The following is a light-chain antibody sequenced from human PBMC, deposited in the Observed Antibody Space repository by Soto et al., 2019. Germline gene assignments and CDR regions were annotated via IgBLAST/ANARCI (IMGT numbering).Light chain of an antibody. V-gene: IGKV1-5*01. CDR3: LQDYNYTLT. Sequence: DIQMTQSPSTLSASVGERVTITCRARQSVSNWLAWYQQKPGKAPKVLIYDVSSLESGVPSRFSGSGAGTDCTRTISSLQPEDFATDYCLQDYNYTLTFGGGTKVDIK. CDR2: DVS. J-gene: IGKJ4*01. CDR1: QSVSNW.